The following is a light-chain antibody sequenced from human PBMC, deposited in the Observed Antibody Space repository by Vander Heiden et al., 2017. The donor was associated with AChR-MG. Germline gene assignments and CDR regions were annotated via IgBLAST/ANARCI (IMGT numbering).Light chain of an antibody. J-gene: IGKJ4*01. V-gene: IGKV1-33*01. Sequence: DVEMTQSPDSLSASVGDRVTITCQASEDISNYLNWYQQKSGKAPKLLIHGASNLETGVPSRFSGSGSGSDFTFTISSLQPEDIATYYCQQFGTLPLTFGGGTRVEIK. CDR2: GAS. CDR1: EDISNY. CDR3: QQFGTLPLT.